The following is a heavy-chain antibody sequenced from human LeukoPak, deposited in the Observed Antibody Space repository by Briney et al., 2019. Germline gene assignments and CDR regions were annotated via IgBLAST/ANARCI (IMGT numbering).Heavy chain of an antibody. V-gene: IGHV1-8*01. CDR2: KNPNSGNT. CDR3: ARGGGSWNWFDP. Sequence: ASVKVSCKASGYTFISYDTNWVRQATGQGLEWMGWKNPNSGNTGYAQKFQGRVTMTRNTSISTAYMELSSLTSEDTAVYYCARGGGSWNWFDPWGQGTLVTVSS. CDR1: GYTFISYD. D-gene: IGHD2-15*01. J-gene: IGHJ5*02.